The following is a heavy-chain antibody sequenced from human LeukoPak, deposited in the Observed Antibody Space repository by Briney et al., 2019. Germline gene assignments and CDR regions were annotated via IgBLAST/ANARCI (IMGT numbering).Heavy chain of an antibody. Sequence: GGSLRLSCAASGFTFSSNAMCWVRQAPGKGLEWVSLISGTGGTTFYADSVKGRLTISRDNSKNTLYLEMSSLRAEDTAVYYCTPFEYWGQGTLVTVSS. CDR2: ISGTGGTT. CDR1: GFTFSSNA. CDR3: TPFEY. J-gene: IGHJ4*02. V-gene: IGHV3-23*01.